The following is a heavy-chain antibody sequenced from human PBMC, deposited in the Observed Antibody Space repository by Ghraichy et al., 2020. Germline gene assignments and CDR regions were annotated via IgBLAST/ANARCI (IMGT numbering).Heavy chain of an antibody. J-gene: IGHJ5*02. CDR3: ARQISFWFDP. D-gene: IGHD3-3*02. Sequence: TLSLTCTVSGGSISSSSYYWGWIRQPPGKGLEWIGSIYYSGSTYYNPSLKSRVTISVDTSKNQFSLKLSSVTAADTAVYYCARQISFWFDPWGQGTLVTVSS. CDR1: GGSISSSSYY. CDR2: IYYSGST. V-gene: IGHV4-39*01.